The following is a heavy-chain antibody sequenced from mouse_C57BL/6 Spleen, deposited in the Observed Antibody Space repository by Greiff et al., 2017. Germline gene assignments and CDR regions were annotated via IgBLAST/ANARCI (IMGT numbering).Heavy chain of an antibody. CDR3: ARGIYDGYHYYAMDY. CDR2: VYPYNGGT. Sequence: EVKLVESGPVLVKPGPSVKISCKASGFTFTDYYMHWVKQSHGKSLEWIGLVYPYNGGTSYNQKFKGKATLTVDTSSSTAYMELNSLTSEDSAVYYCARGIYDGYHYYAMDYWGQGTSVTVSS. CDR1: GFTFTDYY. V-gene: IGHV1-36*01. J-gene: IGHJ4*01. D-gene: IGHD2-3*01.